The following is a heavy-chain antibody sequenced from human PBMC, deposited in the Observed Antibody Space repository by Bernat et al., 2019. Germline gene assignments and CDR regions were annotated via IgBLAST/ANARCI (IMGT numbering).Heavy chain of an antibody. V-gene: IGHV3-15*07. Sequence: EVQLVESGGGLLQPGGSLRLSCAASGFTFNSAWMNWVRQAPGEGLEWVGRVKSKADGETTDYAAPVKGRFTISRDDSKSTLYLQMNSLKTEDTAVYYCTADYPGGSYPIDYWGQGTLVTVSS. CDR2: VKSKADGETT. J-gene: IGHJ4*02. CDR1: GFTFNSAW. D-gene: IGHD1-26*01. CDR3: TADYPGGSYPIDY.